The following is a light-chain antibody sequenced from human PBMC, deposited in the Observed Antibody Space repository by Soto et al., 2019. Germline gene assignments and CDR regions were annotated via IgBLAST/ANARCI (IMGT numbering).Light chain of an antibody. Sequence: DIVMTQSPDSLAVSLGGRATINCKSSQSVLYNSNNKNYLAWYQQKPGQPPKLLIYWASTRESGVPDRFSGSGSGTDFTLTITSLQAEDVAVYYCQQYYTTPLTFGGGTKVDIK. J-gene: IGKJ4*01. V-gene: IGKV4-1*01. CDR2: WAS. CDR3: QQYYTTPLT. CDR1: QSVLYNSNNKNY.